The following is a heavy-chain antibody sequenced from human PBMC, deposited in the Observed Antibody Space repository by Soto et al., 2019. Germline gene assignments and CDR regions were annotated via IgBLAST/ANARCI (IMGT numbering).Heavy chain of an antibody. Sequence: SETLSLTCTVSGGSDSSGNYYWTWIRQPPGKGLEWIGNIYYSGSTNYNPSLKSRVTISVDTSKNQFSLKMRSVTAADTAVYYCARDPSGGEGWFDPWGQGTLVTVSS. D-gene: IGHD1-26*01. J-gene: IGHJ5*02. CDR3: ARDPSGGEGWFDP. V-gene: IGHV4-61*01. CDR1: GGSDSSGNYY. CDR2: IYYSGST.